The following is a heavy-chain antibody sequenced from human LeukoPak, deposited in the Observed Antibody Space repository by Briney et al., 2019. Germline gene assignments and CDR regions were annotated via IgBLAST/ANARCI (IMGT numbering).Heavy chain of an antibody. D-gene: IGHD1-26*01. CDR1: GFTFSSYW. J-gene: IGHJ4*02. CDR3: ATYSGSYYSFRY. V-gene: IGHV3-7*01. Sequence: GGSLRLSCAASGFTFSSYWMSWVRQAPGKGLEWVANIKQDGNDKYYVDSVKGRFTISRDNAKNSLYLQMNTLGAEDTAVYYCATYSGSYYSFRYWGQGTLVTVSS. CDR2: IKQDGNDK.